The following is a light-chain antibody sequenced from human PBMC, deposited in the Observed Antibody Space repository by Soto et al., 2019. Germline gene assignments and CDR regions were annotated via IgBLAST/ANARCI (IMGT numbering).Light chain of an antibody. Sequence: DIQMTQSPSSLSASLGDRVTITCQASQAISKYLHWYHQRPGKAPILVIYDASNLEAGAPSRFSGGGSGTSSTLTISSLQPEDIGTYFCQQYNNLPYTFGQGTKLDIK. V-gene: IGKV1-33*01. CDR3: QQYNNLPYT. CDR1: QAISKY. J-gene: IGKJ2*01. CDR2: DAS.